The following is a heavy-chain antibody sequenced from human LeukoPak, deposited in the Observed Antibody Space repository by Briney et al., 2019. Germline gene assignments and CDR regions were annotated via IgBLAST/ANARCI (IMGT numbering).Heavy chain of an antibody. CDR2: IFYTGTT. V-gene: IGHV4-59*08. J-gene: IGHJ4*02. Sequence: SETLSLTCTVSGGSVSGYYWSWIRQPPGKGLEYIGYIFYTGTTLYSPSLKTRVTMSVDTSENQFSLKLSSVTAADTAVYYCARHDVVPVIRRGFDFWGQGTLVTVSS. CDR3: ARHDVVPVIRRGFDF. D-gene: IGHD2-21*02. CDR1: GGSVSGYY.